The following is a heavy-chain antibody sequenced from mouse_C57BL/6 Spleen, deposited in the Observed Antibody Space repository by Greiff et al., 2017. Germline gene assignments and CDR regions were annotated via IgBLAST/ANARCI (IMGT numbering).Heavy chain of an antibody. J-gene: IGHJ2*01. D-gene: IGHD1-1*01. V-gene: IGHV1-55*01. CDR1: GYTFTSYW. CDR3: ARDYGLDY. CDR2: IYPGSGST. Sequence: VQLQQPGAELVKPGASVKMSCKASGYTFTSYWITWVKPRPGQGLEWLGDIYPGSGSTNYNEKFTSKAKLTVDTSSSTAYMQLSSLTSEDSAVYYCARDYGLDYWGQGTTLTVSS.